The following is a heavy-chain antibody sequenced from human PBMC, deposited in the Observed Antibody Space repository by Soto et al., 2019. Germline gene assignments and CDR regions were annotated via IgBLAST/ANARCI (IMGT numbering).Heavy chain of an antibody. J-gene: IGHJ6*02. CDR2: ISSSSTGI. CDR1: GFTFSLYG. CDR3: ARAHTWGLDV. V-gene: IGHV3-48*02. Sequence: EVPLVESGGGMVQPGGSLRLSCAASGFTFSLYGMSWVRQAPGKGLEWVSYISSSSTGIHYADSVKGRFTISRDDATNSMYLQMNSLRDGDTAVYYCARAHTWGLDVWGQGTTVSISS.